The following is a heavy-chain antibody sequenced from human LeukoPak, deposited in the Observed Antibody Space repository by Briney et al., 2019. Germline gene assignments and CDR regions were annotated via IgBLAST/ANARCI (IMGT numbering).Heavy chain of an antibody. CDR1: GFTDNNNY. Sequence: GGSLRLSCAASGFTDNNNYMNWVRQAPGKGLEWVSLIYSGDSTYYADSVKGRFIISRDNSKNTLYLQMNSLRADDTAVYYCARVDTVSGILVWGQGTLVTVSS. CDR3: ARVDTVSGILV. D-gene: IGHD5-18*01. CDR2: IYSGDST. J-gene: IGHJ4*02. V-gene: IGHV3-53*01.